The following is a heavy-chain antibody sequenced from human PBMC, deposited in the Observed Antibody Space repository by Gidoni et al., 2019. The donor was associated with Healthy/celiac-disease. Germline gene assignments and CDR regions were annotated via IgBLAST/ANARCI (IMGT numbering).Heavy chain of an antibody. CDR3: ARGRAARPLYYYYGMDV. J-gene: IGHJ6*02. V-gene: IGHV4-34*01. Sequence: QVQLQQWGAGRLKPSETLSLTCAVYGGSFSGYYWSWIRQPPGKGLEWIGEINHSGSTNYNPSLKSRVTISVDTSKNQFSLKLSPVTAADTAVYYCARGRAARPLYYYYGMDVWGQGTTVTVSS. D-gene: IGHD6-6*01. CDR2: INHSGST. CDR1: GGSFSGYY.